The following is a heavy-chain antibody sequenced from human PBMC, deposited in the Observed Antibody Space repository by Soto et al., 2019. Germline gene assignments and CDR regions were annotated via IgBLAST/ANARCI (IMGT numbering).Heavy chain of an antibody. D-gene: IGHD3-16*01. V-gene: IGHV1-2*02. CDR3: ARGEYYDYVWGSSPFDY. Sequence: QVQLVQSGAEVKKPGASVKVSRKASGYTFTGYYMHWVRQAPGQGLEWMGWINPNSGGTNYAQKFQGRVTMTRDTSISTAYMELSRLRSDDTAVYYCARGEYYDYVWGSSPFDYWGQGTLVTVSS. CDR1: GYTFTGYY. CDR2: INPNSGGT. J-gene: IGHJ4*02.